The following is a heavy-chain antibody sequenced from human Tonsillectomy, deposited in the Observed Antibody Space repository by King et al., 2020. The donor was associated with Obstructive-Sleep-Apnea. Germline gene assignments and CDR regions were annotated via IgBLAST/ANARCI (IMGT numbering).Heavy chain of an antibody. V-gene: IGHV3-15*01. CDR2: MKTKTDGGTT. J-gene: IGHJ6*02. D-gene: IGHD3-10*01. Sequence: VQLVQSGGGLVKPGGSLRLSCAASGFTFSNAWMSWVRQAPGKGLEWVGRMKTKTDGGTTDYGAPVKGRFTISRDDSKNTLYLQMNSLKTEDTAVYYCTTDLGPIPTGSGSQYYYYGMDVWGQGTTVTVSS. CDR3: TTDLGPIPTGSGSQYYYYGMDV. CDR1: GFTFSNAW.